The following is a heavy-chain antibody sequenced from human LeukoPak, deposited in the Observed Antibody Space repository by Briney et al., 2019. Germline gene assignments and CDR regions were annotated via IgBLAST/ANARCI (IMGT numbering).Heavy chain of an antibody. V-gene: IGHV3-7*01. CDR2: IKQDGSEK. J-gene: IGHJ5*02. Sequence: GGSLRLSCAASGFTFSNYWMTWVRQAPGKGLEWVANIKQDGSEKYYVDSVKGRFTISRDNAKNSLYLQMNGLRAEDTAVYYCARWARYCSSGSCYSWFDPWGQGTLVTVSS. D-gene: IGHD2-15*01. CDR1: GFTFSNYW. CDR3: ARWARYCSSGSCYSWFDP.